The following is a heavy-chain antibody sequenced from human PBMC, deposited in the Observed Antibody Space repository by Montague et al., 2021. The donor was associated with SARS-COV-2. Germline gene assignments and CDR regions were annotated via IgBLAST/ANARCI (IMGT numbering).Heavy chain of an antibody. D-gene: IGHD3-10*01. CDR2: INHSGSP. Sequence: SETLSLTCAVYGESVSGFYWGWIRQPPGEGLEWLGEINHSGSPNYNPSLKSRVTMSLDTSKNQFSLRLSSVTAADTAVFYCVRRGYLYWYFDLWGRGTLVTVS. V-gene: IGHV4-34*01. CDR3: VRRGYLYWYFDL. J-gene: IGHJ2*01. CDR1: GESVSGFY.